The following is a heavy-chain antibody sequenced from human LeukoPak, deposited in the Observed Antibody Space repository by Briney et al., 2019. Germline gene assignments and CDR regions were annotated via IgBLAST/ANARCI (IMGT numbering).Heavy chain of an antibody. J-gene: IGHJ4*02. CDR3: AKSRDDYTYVPIFDY. CDR1: GFTFSSYR. V-gene: IGHV3-48*01. D-gene: IGHD5-24*01. CDR2: ISSSSSTI. Sequence: GGSLRLSCAASGFTFSSYRMNWVRQAPGKGLEWVSYISSSSSTIYYADSVKGRFTISRDNAKNSLYLQMNSLRAEDTAVYYCAKSRDDYTYVPIFDYWGQGTLVTVSS.